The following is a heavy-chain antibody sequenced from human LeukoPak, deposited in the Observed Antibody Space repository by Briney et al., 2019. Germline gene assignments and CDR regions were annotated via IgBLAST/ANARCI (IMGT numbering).Heavy chain of an antibody. D-gene: IGHD1-7*01. V-gene: IGHV4-39*01. CDR1: GGSISSSSYY. CDR3: ARADWNYVGALDP. Sequence: SETLSLTCTVSGGSISSSSYYWGWIRQPPGTGLEWIGSIYYSGSTYYNPSLKSRVTISVDTSKNQFSLKLSSVTAADTAVYYCARADWNYVGALDPWGQGTLVTVSS. J-gene: IGHJ5*02. CDR2: IYYSGST.